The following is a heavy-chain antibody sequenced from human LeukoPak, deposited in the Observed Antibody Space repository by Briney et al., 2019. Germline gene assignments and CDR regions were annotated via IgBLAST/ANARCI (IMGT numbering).Heavy chain of an antibody. Sequence: GASVKVSCXASGYTFTSYGISWVRQARGQGLEWMGWINTYNGNTNYAQKFQGRVTMTTDTSTSTAYMELRSLRSDDTAVYYCARVVLDHYYDSSGYLGTLDYWGQGTLVTVSS. D-gene: IGHD3-22*01. V-gene: IGHV1-18*01. CDR1: GYTFTSYG. CDR3: ARVVLDHYYDSSGYLGTLDY. CDR2: INTYNGNT. J-gene: IGHJ4*02.